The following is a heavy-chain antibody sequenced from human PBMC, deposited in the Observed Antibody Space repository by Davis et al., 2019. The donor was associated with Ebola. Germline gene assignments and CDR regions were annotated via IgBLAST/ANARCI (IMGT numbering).Heavy chain of an antibody. CDR1: GFTFSNYN. Sequence: GESLKISCPASGFTFSNYNMNWVRQAPGKGLQWVSSIGNYLYYPDSVKGRFTISRDNAKNSLYLQMNSLRAEDTAVYYCARDLYSSSWYGDWFDPWGQGTLVTVSS. CDR2: IGNYL. CDR3: ARDLYSSSWYGDWFDP. V-gene: IGHV3-21*04. J-gene: IGHJ5*02. D-gene: IGHD6-13*01.